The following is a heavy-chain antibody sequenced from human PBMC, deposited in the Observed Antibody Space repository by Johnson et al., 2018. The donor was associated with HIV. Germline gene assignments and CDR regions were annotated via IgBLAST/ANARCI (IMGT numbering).Heavy chain of an antibody. Sequence: VQLVESGGGVVQPGRSLRLSCAASGFTFDDYAMHWVRQAPGKGLEWVSGISWNSGSIGYADSVKGRFTISRDNSKNMLYLQMNSLRAEDTAVYYCAKGGWELRHAFDSWGQGTMVTVAS. J-gene: IGHJ3*02. CDR3: AKGGWELRHAFDS. CDR1: GFTFDDYA. V-gene: IGHV3-9*01. D-gene: IGHD1-26*01. CDR2: ISWNSGSI.